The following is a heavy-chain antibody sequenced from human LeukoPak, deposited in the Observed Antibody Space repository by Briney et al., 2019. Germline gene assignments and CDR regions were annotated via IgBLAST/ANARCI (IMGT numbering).Heavy chain of an antibody. J-gene: IGHJ4*02. CDR3: ARDKGYYGSGSSAWCY. D-gene: IGHD3-10*01. V-gene: IGHV1-69*13. Sequence: SVTVSFKASGGTFSIYAISWVRQAPGEGQEWMGGIIPIFGTANYAQKFQGRATITADESTSTAYMELSSLRSEDTAVYYCARDKGYYGSGSSAWCYWGQGTLVTVSS. CDR1: GGTFSIYA. CDR2: IIPIFGTA.